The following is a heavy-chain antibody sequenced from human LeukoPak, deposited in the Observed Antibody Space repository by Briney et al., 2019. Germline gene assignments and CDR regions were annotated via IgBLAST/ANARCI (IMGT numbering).Heavy chain of an antibody. CDR1: GGNLNSYA. CDR2: IIPMFDTA. Sequence: SVKVSCKAFGGNLNSYAISWVRQAPGQGLEWMGGIIPMFDTANYAQKFQGRVTITTDESTSTAYMELNSLRVEDTAVYYCARVARITMIRGDYYMDVWGKGTTVTVSS. J-gene: IGHJ6*03. D-gene: IGHD3-10*01. CDR3: ARVARITMIRGDYYMDV. V-gene: IGHV1-69*05.